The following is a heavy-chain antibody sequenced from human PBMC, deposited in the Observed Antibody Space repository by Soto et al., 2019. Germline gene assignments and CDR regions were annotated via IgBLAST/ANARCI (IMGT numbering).Heavy chain of an antibody. CDR2: INHSGTT. J-gene: IGHJ6*02. Sequence: PSETLSLTCAVYGGSFSGYYWSWIRQPPGKGLEWIGEINHSGTTNYDPSLKSRLTISLDTSKKEFSLKLSSVTAADTAKYYCARADRTLVTSYSLDVWGQGTTVTVSS. CDR3: ARADRTLVTSYSLDV. CDR1: GGSFSGYY. D-gene: IGHD2-21*02. V-gene: IGHV4-34*01.